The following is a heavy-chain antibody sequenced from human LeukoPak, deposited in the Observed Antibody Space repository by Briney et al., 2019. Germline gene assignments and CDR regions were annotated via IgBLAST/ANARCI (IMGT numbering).Heavy chain of an antibody. CDR3: ARDSLGDSSGYYFAY. CDR1: GGSISSGGYY. CDR2: IYYSGST. J-gene: IGHJ4*02. Sequence: SQTLSLTCTVSGGSISSGGYYWRWIRQHPGKGLEWIGYIYYSGSTYYNPSLKSRVTISVDTSKNQFSLKLSSVTAADTAVYYCARDSLGDSSGYYFAYWGQGTLVTVSS. D-gene: IGHD3-22*01. V-gene: IGHV4-31*03.